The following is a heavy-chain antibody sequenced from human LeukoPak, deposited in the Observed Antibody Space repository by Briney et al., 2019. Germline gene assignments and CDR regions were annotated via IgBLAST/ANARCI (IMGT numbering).Heavy chain of an antibody. V-gene: IGHV3-74*01. Sequence: GGPLRLSCAASGFTFSGHWMHEVRQVPGKGLMGVSRINPDGSGTIYADSVKRRFTISRDNAKDTLYLQMNSLTAEDTAVYCCARAGYKNGYDYWGQGTLVIVSS. CDR3: ARAGYKNGYDY. D-gene: IGHD5-24*01. J-gene: IGHJ4*02. CDR2: INPDGSGT. CDR1: GFTFSGHW.